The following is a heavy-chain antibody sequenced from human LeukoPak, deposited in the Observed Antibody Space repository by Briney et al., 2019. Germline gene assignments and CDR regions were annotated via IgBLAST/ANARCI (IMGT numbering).Heavy chain of an antibody. CDR1: GGTFSSYA. Sequence: SVKVSCKASGGTFSSYAISWVRQAPGQGLEWMGRIIPILGIANYAQKFQGRVTITADKSTSTAYMELSSLRSEDTAVYYCAAYYYDSSGHLGYWGQGTLVTVSS. V-gene: IGHV1-69*04. CDR2: IIPILGIA. J-gene: IGHJ4*02. CDR3: AAYYYDSSGHLGY. D-gene: IGHD3-22*01.